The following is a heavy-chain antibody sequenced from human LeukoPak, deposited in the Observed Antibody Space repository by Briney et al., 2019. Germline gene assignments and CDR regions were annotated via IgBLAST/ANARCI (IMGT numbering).Heavy chain of an antibody. CDR1: GFTFSSYA. CDR3: VRAGGDYPFDY. Sequence: PGGSLRLSCAASGFTFSSYAMSWVRQAPGKGLEWVSSISSRSNSKYYADSVKGRVTISRDNAKNSVSLQMNSLRDADTALYYCVRAGGDYPFDYWGQGTLVTVSS. V-gene: IGHV3-21*01. J-gene: IGHJ4*02. D-gene: IGHD2-21*02. CDR2: ISSRSNSK.